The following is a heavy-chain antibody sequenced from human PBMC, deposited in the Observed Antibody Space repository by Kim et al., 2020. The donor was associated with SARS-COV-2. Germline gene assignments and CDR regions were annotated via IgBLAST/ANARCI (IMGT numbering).Heavy chain of an antibody. D-gene: IGHD3-22*01. J-gene: IGHJ2*01. V-gene: IGHV3-23*01. CDR2: ISGSGGST. Sequence: GGSLRLSCAASGFTFSSYAMSWVRQAPGKGLEWVSAISGSGGSTYYADSVKGRFTISRDNPKNTLYLQMNSLRAEDTAVYYCAKDSLPRITMIVVVITTYWYFDLWGRGTLVTVSS. CDR3: AKDSLPRITMIVVVITTYWYFDL. CDR1: GFTFSSYA.